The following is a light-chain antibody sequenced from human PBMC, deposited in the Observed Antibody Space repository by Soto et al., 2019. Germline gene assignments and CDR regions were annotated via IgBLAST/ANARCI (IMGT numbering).Light chain of an antibody. V-gene: IGLV2-11*01. Sequence: QSAPTQPRSVSGSPGQSVTISCTGTSSDVGGYDYVSWYQQSPGKAPKLMIYDVSERPSGVPDRFSGSKSGNTASLTISGLQAEDEADYYCCSYAGTYTPVVFGGGTKLTVL. CDR2: DVS. CDR3: CSYAGTYTPVV. CDR1: SSDVGGYDY. J-gene: IGLJ2*01.